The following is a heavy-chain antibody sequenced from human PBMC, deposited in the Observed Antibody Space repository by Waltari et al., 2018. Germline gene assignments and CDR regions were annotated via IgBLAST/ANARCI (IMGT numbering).Heavy chain of an antibody. CDR2: INHSGST. D-gene: IGHD3-22*01. CDR1: GGSFSGYY. CDR3: ARGSGSGYYVY. Sequence: QVQLQQWGAGLLKPSETLSLTCAVYGGSFSGYYWSWIRQPPGKGLEWIGEINHSGSTNYNPSLKSRGTISVDTSKNQFSLKLSSVTAADTAVYYCARGSGSGYYVYWGQGTLVTVSS. J-gene: IGHJ4*02. V-gene: IGHV4-34*01.